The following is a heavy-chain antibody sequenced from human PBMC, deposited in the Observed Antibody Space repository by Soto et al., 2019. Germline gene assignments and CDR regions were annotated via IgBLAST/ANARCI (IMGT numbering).Heavy chain of an antibody. CDR2: ISGSGGSI. D-gene: IGHD1-1*01. CDR1: GFTFSTYA. Sequence: EVQLLESGGGLVQPGGSLRLSCAASGFTFSTYAMNWVRQAPGNGLEWVSAISGSGGSIHYADTVKGRFTISRDNSKNTRYLQMNSLRDDDTAVYHCVKGYWKGDVWGQGTTVTVSS. J-gene: IGHJ6*02. CDR3: VKGYWKGDV. V-gene: IGHV3-23*01.